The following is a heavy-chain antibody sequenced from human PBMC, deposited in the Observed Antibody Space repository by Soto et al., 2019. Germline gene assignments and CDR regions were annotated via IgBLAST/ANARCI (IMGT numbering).Heavy chain of an antibody. J-gene: IGHJ4*02. CDR1: GDSVSSTSTA. CDR2: TYYRSKWYS. V-gene: IGHV6-1*01. CDR3: ARNSTPWDRRGYYEY. D-gene: IGHD3-22*01. Sequence: SQTLSLTCAISGDSVSSTSTAWSWIRQSPSRGLEWLGRTYYRSKWYSDYAVSVKSRITINPDTSKNLFSLQLKSGTAAHTAVYYCARNSTPWDRRGYYEYWGQGTLVTVSS.